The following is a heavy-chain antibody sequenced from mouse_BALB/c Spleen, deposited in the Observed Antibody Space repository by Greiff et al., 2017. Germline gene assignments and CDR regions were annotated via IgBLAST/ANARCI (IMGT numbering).Heavy chain of an antibody. CDR3: ARSDYGYLDY. Sequence: EVKLEESGGGLVQPGGSRKLSCAASGFTFSSFGMHWVRQAPEKGLEWVAYISSGSSTIYYADTVKGRFTISRDNPKNTLFLQMTSLRSEDTAMYYCARSDYGYLDYWGQGTTLTVSS. CDR1: GFTFSSFG. V-gene: IGHV5-17*02. J-gene: IGHJ2*01. CDR2: ISSGSSTI. D-gene: IGHD1-1*02.